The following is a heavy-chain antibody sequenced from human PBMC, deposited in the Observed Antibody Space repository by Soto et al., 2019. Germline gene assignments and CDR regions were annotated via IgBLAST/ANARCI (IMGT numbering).Heavy chain of an antibody. Sequence: VQVVESEGGLVQPGGSLRLSCTVSGFTVSDHYMSWVRQAPGKGLEWVSVIYPGGNPYYPASVKGRFTISRDDSRNTLHLQMNNLRVEDTAVYYCARPTDPDCGGECYSCPLDYWGQGSLVTVSP. J-gene: IGHJ4*02. V-gene: IGHV3-66*01. CDR1: GFTVSDHY. CDR2: IYPGGNP. CDR3: ARPTDPDCGGECYSCPLDY. D-gene: IGHD2-21*01.